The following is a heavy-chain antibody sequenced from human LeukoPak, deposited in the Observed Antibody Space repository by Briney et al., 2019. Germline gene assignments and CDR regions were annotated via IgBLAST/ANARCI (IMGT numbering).Heavy chain of an antibody. Sequence: GGSLRLSCAASGFTFSSYAMSWVRQAPGKGLEWVSAISGSGGSTYYADSVKGRFTISRDNSKNTLYLQMNSLRSEDTAVYYCAKADMRNYYDSSGYFLWGEGTLVTVSS. CDR1: GFTFSSYA. J-gene: IGHJ4*02. D-gene: IGHD3-22*01. V-gene: IGHV3-23*01. CDR3: AKADMRNYYDSSGYFL. CDR2: ISGSGGST.